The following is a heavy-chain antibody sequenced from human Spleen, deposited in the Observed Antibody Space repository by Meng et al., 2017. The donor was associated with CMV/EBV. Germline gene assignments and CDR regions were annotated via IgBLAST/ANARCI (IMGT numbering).Heavy chain of an antibody. J-gene: IGHJ6*02. CDR1: GYTFTNYD. V-gene: IGHV1-8*01. Sequence: ASVKFSCKASGYTFTNYDINWVRQAAGQGLEWMGWMNPNSGNTGYAQKFQGRVTMTRNTPISTAYMELSSLRSEDTAVYYCARMTSGSSDWYASMDVWGQGTTVTVSS. CDR3: ARMTSGSSDWYASMDV. CDR2: MNPNSGNT. D-gene: IGHD6-19*01.